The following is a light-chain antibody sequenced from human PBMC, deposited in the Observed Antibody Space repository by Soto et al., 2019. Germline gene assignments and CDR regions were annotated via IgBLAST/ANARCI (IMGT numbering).Light chain of an antibody. Sequence: DIQMTQSASSLSASVGDRVTITCRASQGISNYLAWYQQKPGKVPKLLIYAASTLQSGVPSRFSGSGSGTDFTLTISSLQPEVVATYYCQKYNSAPRWTFGQGTKVEIK. CDR3: QKYNSAPRWT. CDR2: AAS. J-gene: IGKJ1*01. CDR1: QGISNY. V-gene: IGKV1-27*01.